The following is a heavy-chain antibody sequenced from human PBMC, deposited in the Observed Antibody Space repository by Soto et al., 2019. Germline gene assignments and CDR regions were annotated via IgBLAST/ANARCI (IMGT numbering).Heavy chain of an antibody. Sequence: VQLVQSGAEVKKPGSSVKVSCKASGGTFSSYAISWERQAPGQGIEWMGGIIPLFGTANYAPTFQVRVTINADESTSTAYMELSSLCSEDTAVYYCASRRDGYNDGDAFDIWGQGTMVTVSS. V-gene: IGHV1-69*12. CDR2: IIPLFGTA. D-gene: IGHD5-12*01. CDR3: ASRRDGYNDGDAFDI. J-gene: IGHJ3*02. CDR1: GGTFSSYA.